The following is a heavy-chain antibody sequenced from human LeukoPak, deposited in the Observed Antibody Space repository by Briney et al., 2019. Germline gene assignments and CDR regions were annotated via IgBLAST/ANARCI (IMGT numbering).Heavy chain of an antibody. CDR3: ARGPGWELPRNWFDP. Sequence: PSETLSLTCTVSGGSISSYYWSWIRQPPGKGLEWIGYIYYSGTTNYNPSLKSRVTISVDTSKKKISLKLSSVTAADTAVYYCARGPGWELPRNWFDPWGQGTLVTVSS. CDR2: IYYSGTT. J-gene: IGHJ5*02. D-gene: IGHD1-26*01. CDR1: GGSISSYY. V-gene: IGHV4-59*01.